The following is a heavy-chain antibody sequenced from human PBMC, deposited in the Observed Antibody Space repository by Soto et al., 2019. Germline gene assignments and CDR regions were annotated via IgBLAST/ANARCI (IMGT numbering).Heavy chain of an antibody. CDR3: ARDPLMITVGGGYYFDY. Sequence: QVQLVQSGAEVKKPGASVKVSCKASGYTFTGYYMHWVRQAPGQGLEWMGWINPNSGGTNYAQKFQGWVTMTRDTSISTAYMELSRLRSDDTAVYYCARDPLMITVGGGYYFDYWGQGTLVTVSS. D-gene: IGHD3-16*01. V-gene: IGHV1-2*04. J-gene: IGHJ4*02. CDR2: INPNSGGT. CDR1: GYTFTGYY.